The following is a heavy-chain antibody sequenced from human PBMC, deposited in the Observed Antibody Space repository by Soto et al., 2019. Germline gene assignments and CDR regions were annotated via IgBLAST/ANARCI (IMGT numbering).Heavy chain of an antibody. V-gene: IGHV1-46*01. J-gene: IGHJ4*02. CDR1: GYTFTSYY. CDR3: AKVFMKMATSHFDY. CDR2: IIPSGDST. Sequence: ASVKVSCMASGYTFTSYYMHLVRQAPGQGLEWMGIIIPSGDSTSYAQKCQCRVTMTRDTSTSTVYMELSSLRSEDTAVYYWAKVFMKMATSHFDYWGQGTLVTVSS. D-gene: IGHD5-12*01.